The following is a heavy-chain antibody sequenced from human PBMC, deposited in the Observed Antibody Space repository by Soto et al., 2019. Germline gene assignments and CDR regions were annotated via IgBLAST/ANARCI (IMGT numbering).Heavy chain of an antibody. Sequence: GGSLRLSCAASGFTFSSYWVSWVRQAPGKGLEWVANIKQDGSEKYYVDSVKGRFTISRDNAKNSLYLQMNSLRAEDTAVYYCARDIQGFDYWGQGTLVTVSS. V-gene: IGHV3-7*01. CDR3: ARDIQGFDY. CDR2: IKQDGSEK. J-gene: IGHJ4*02. CDR1: GFTFSSYW.